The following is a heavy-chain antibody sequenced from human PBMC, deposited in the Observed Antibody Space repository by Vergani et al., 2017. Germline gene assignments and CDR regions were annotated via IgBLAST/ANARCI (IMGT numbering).Heavy chain of an antibody. J-gene: IGHJ4*02. D-gene: IGHD2-2*01. Sequence: EVQLVESGGGLVQPGGSLTLSCAASGFSFSIYGMNWVRQAPGKGLEWVSYISGSSSDISYADSVKGRFTISRDNAKNSLYLQMNSLRAEDTALYYCARAEDQLPYHYWGQGTLVTVSS. CDR1: GFSFSIYG. CDR3: ARAEDQLPYHY. CDR2: ISGSSSDI. V-gene: IGHV3-48*01.